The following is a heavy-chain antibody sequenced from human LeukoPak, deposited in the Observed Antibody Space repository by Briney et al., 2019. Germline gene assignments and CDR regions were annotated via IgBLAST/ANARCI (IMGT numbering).Heavy chain of an antibody. CDR3: AREEFSNYVPSLDY. CDR2: IRNKANSYTT. D-gene: IGHD4-11*01. J-gene: IGHJ4*02. CDR1: GFTFSYHY. V-gene: IGHV3-72*01. Sequence: PGGSLRLSCAASGFTFSYHYMDWVRQAPGKGLQWVGRIRNKANSYTTEYAASVKGRFTISRDDSKNSLYLQMSSLTTEDTAVYYCAREEFSNYVPSLDYSGQGTLVTVSS.